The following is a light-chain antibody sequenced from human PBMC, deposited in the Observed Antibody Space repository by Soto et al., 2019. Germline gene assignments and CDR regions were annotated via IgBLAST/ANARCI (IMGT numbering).Light chain of an antibody. J-gene: IGLJ1*01. CDR3: GSWDSSLSAYV. CDR2: DDN. CDR1: SSNIGGNS. V-gene: IGLV1-51*01. Sequence: QSVMTQPPSVSAAPGQKVTISCSGSSSNIGGNSVYWYQQLPGTAPKLLIYDDNKRPSGIPDRFSGSKSGTSATLGITGFQTGDEAAYYCGSWDSSLSAYVFGTGTKLTVL.